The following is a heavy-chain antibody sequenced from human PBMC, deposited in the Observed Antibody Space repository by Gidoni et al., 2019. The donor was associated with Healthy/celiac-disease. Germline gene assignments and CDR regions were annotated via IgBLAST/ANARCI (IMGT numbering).Heavy chain of an antibody. CDR2: ISYDGSNK. D-gene: IGHD6-25*01. J-gene: IGHJ6*02. Sequence: QVHLVESGGGVVQPGRCLILSCPASGFPFTSFGLHGVRQAPGKGLEWVAVISYDGSNKYYADSVKGRFTISRDNSKNTLYLQMNSLRAEDTAVYYCAKESGNMRAHYYYYGMDVWGQGTTVTVSS. V-gene: IGHV3-30*18. CDR3: AKESGNMRAHYYYYGMDV. CDR1: GFPFTSFG.